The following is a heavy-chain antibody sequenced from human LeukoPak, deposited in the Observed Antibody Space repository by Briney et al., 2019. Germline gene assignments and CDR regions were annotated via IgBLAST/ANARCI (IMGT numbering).Heavy chain of an antibody. V-gene: IGHV4-59*08. Sequence: SETLSLTCTVSGGSISDYYWSWTRQPPGKGLEWIGYIYYSGSTNYNPSLKSRVTISVDTSKNQFSLKLSSVTAADTAVYYCAASSGWLLDYWGQGTLVTVSS. CDR2: IYYSGST. J-gene: IGHJ4*02. CDR1: GGSISDYY. D-gene: IGHD6-19*01. CDR3: AASSGWLLDY.